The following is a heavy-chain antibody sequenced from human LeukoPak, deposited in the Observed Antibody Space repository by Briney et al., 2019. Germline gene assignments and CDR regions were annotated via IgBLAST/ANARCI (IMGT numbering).Heavy chain of an antibody. J-gene: IGHJ4*02. D-gene: IGHD6-19*01. Sequence: SETLSLTCTVSGGSISSYYWSWIRQPAGRGLEWIGRIYTRGSTNYNPSLKSRVTMSVDTSKNQFSLKLSSVTAADTAVYYCARDFVAGTFDYWGQGTLVTVSS. V-gene: IGHV4-4*07. CDR3: ARDFVAGTFDY. CDR2: IYTRGST. CDR1: GGSISSYY.